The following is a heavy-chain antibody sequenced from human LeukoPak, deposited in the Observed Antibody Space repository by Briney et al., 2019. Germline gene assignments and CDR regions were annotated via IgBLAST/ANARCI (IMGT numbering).Heavy chain of an antibody. CDR1: GGTLSNYA. CDR3: VRRQALRGRHKAFDP. V-gene: IGHV1-69*05. J-gene: IGHJ5*02. CDR2: SIPMFGSA. Sequence: PVTVSCKASGGTLSNYALSWVRQAPGQGFEWLGGSIPMFGSAKYAQKFQGRVTITTDESTTTAYMELISLRSEDTAVYYCVRRQALRGRHKAFDPWGQGTLVTVTS. D-gene: IGHD6-25*01.